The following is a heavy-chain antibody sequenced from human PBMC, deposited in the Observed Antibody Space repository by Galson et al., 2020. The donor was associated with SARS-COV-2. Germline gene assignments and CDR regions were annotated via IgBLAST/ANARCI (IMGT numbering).Heavy chain of an antibody. CDR3: ARVLAVVPAANPVTTYYMDV. J-gene: IGHJ6*03. V-gene: IGHV1-18*01. CDR2: ISAYNGNT. Sequence: ASVKVSCKASGYTFTSYGISWVRQAPGQGLEWMGWISAYNGNTNYAQKLQGRVTMTTDTSTSTAYMELRSLRSDDTAVYYCARVLAVVPAANPVTTYYMDVCGKGTTVTVSS. D-gene: IGHD2-2*01. CDR1: GYTFTSYG.